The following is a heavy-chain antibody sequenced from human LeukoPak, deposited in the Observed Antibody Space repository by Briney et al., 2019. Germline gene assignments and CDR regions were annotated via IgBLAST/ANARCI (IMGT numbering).Heavy chain of an antibody. V-gene: IGHV4-31*03. Sequence: SETLSLTCTVSGGSISGGGYYWSWIRQHPGKGLEWIGYIYYSGSTYYNPSLKSRVTISVDTSKNQFSLKLSSVTAADTAVYYCARTPDLAGGMDVWGQGTTVTVSS. D-gene: IGHD3-3*02. CDR3: ARTPDLAGGMDV. J-gene: IGHJ6*02. CDR2: IYYSGST. CDR1: GGSISGGGYY.